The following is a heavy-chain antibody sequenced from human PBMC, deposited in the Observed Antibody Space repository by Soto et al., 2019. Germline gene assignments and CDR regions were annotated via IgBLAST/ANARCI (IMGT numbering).Heavy chain of an antibody. J-gene: IGHJ5*02. V-gene: IGHV1-18*01. Sequence: QVQLVQSGAEVKKPGASVKVSCKASGFTFSNYGITWLRQVPGQGLEWMGWISAYNGNTVHAQEYQGRLTMTTDTSTSTAHMELRSLSPDDTAVYYCARPQNDIPTDSYTNYFDPWGQGTLVTVSS. D-gene: IGHD2-15*01. CDR2: ISAYNGNT. CDR1: GFTFSNYG. CDR3: ARPQNDIPTDSYTNYFDP.